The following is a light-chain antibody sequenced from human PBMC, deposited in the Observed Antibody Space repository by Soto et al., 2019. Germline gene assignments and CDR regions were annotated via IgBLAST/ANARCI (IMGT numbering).Light chain of an antibody. Sequence: EIVMTQSPATLSVSPGERATLSCRASQSVSSNLAWYQQKPGQAPRLLIYGASTRATGIPARFSGSGSGTEFTLTISSLQSEDFAVYYCQQYNNWPSTFGQGTRLET. V-gene: IGKV3-15*01. CDR3: QQYNNWPST. CDR1: QSVSSN. J-gene: IGKJ5*01. CDR2: GAS.